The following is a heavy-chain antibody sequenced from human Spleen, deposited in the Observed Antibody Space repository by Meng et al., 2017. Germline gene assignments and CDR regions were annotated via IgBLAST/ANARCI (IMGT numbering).Heavy chain of an antibody. V-gene: IGHV3-23*01. D-gene: IGHD1-26*01. CDR1: GGSVSSGSYY. CDR3: AKDGLAWELPQGDY. Sequence: ETLSLTCTVSGGSVSSGSYYWRWIRQPPGKGLEWVSSISGDSTYYADSVKGRFTISRDNSKNTLYLQMNSLRAEDTAVYYCAKDGLAWELPQGDYWGQGTLVTVSS. CDR2: ISGDST. J-gene: IGHJ4*02.